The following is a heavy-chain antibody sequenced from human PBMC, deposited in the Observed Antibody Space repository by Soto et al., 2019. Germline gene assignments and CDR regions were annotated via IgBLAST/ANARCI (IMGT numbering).Heavy chain of an antibody. Sequence: GGSLRLSCAASGFSFTTNAMSWVRQAPGEGLEWVSAISGSGGSTYYADSVKGRFTISRDNSKNTVYLQMNSLRAEDTAVYYCVKDPSGSTRFDPWGQGTLVTVSS. CDR2: ISGSGGST. V-gene: IGHV3-23*01. D-gene: IGHD2-2*01. CDR3: VKDPSGSTRFDP. CDR1: GFSFTTNA. J-gene: IGHJ5*02.